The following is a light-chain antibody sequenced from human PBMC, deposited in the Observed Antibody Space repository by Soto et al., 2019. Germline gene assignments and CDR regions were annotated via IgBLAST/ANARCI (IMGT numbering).Light chain of an antibody. CDR3: QQYYSTIT. V-gene: IGKV4-1*01. CDR1: QSILDRSNNRNS. J-gene: IGKJ5*01. Sequence: DIVMTQSPDSLAVSLGERATINCKSSQSILDRSNNRNSLAWYQQKPGQPPKVLIYGASTRESGVPGRFSGSGSGTDFTLTISSLQAEDVAVYYCQQYYSTITFGQGTRLEIK. CDR2: GAS.